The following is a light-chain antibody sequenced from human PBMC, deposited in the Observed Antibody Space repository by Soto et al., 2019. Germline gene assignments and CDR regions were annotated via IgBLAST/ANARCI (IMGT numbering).Light chain of an antibody. J-gene: IGKJ5*01. CDR1: QSISIW. CDR2: KAS. V-gene: IGKV1-5*03. Sequence: DIQITQSPSTLSASVGDRVTITCRASQSISIWLAWYQQRPGKAPKILIYKASSLESGVPSRFRGSRSGTEFTLSLSRLQPDDFETYYCQHFRSFPITFGQGTRLEIK. CDR3: QHFRSFPIT.